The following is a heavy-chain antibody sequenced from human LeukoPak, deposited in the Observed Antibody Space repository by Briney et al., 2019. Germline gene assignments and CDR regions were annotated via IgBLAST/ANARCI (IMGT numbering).Heavy chain of an antibody. CDR2: ISTSGGST. D-gene: IGHD5-18*01. V-gene: IGHV3-23*01. Sequence: GSLRLSCAASGFTFRGYAMSWVRQAPGKGLEWVSAISTSGGSTYYADSVKGRFTISRDSSKNTLYLQMNSLRAEDTAVYYCAKEALQSLRYSYISNFDYWGQGTLVTVSS. CDR1: GFTFRGYA. CDR3: AKEALQSLRYSYISNFDY. J-gene: IGHJ4*02.